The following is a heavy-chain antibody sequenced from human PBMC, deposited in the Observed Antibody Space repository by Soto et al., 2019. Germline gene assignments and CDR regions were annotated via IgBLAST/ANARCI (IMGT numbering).Heavy chain of an antibody. Sequence: QVQLVQSGAEVKKPGSSVKVSCKASGVAFSSYVISWVRQAPGQGLECMGGIIPNLGKANYAQKFQGRVTITADESTSTAYMELISLRSDFTALYYCARGWNDFPHWGQGTLVTVSS. CDR2: IIPNLGKA. CDR1: GVAFSSYV. V-gene: IGHV1-69*01. CDR3: ARGWNDFPH. D-gene: IGHD1-1*01. J-gene: IGHJ1*01.